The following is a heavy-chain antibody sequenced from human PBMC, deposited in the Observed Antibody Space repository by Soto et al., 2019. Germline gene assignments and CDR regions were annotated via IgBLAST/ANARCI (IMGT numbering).Heavy chain of an antibody. CDR3: AVQVVTADGYYYYGMDV. V-gene: IGHV1-69*13. CDR1: GGTFSSYT. Sequence: VKVSCKASGGTFSSYTISWVRQAPGQGLEWMGGIIPIFGTANYAQRFQGRVTITADESTSTAYMELSSLRSEDTAVYYCAVQVVTADGYYYYGMDVWGQGATVTVSS. D-gene: IGHD2-21*02. CDR2: IIPIFGTA. J-gene: IGHJ6*01.